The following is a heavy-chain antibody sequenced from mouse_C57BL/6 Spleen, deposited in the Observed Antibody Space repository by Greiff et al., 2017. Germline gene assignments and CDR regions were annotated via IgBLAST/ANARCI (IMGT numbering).Heavy chain of an antibody. CDR2: IDPSDSET. CDR3: ARRDSSGYWFAY. Sequence: VQLQQSGAELVRPGSSVKLSCKASGYTFTSYWMHWVKQRPIQGLEWIGNIDPSDSETHYTQKFKDKATLTVDKSSSTAYMQLSSLTSEDSAVYYCARRDSSGYWFAYWGQGTLVTVSA. J-gene: IGHJ3*01. CDR1: GYTFTSYW. V-gene: IGHV1-52*01. D-gene: IGHD3-2*02.